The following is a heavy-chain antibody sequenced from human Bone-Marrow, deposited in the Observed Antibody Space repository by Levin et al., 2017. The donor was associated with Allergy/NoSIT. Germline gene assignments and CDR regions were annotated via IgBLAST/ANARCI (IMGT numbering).Heavy chain of an antibody. D-gene: IGHD5-12*01. CDR3: ARGLEYSGLP. CDR1: GFTFSSYT. V-gene: IGHV3-21*01. J-gene: IGHJ5*02. CDR2: ITSSSSYI. Sequence: MAGGSLRLSCAASGFTFSSYTMNWVRQAPGKGLDWVSSITSSSSYIYYADSVKGRFTISRDNANNSLYLQMNSLRVEDTAMYYCARGLEYSGLPWGQGTLVTVSS.